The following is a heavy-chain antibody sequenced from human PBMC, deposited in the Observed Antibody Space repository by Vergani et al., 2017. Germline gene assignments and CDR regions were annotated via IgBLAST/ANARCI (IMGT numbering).Heavy chain of an antibody. CDR2: MNPNSGNT. CDR3: ARGGNPDDDMLTGYDRGQSAVDV. CDR1: GYTFTSYE. J-gene: IGHJ6*02. V-gene: IGHV1-8*01. Sequence: QVQLVQSGAEVKKPGASVKVSCTASGYTFTSYEINWVRQATGQGLEWMGWMNPNSGNTGYAQKFQGRVTMTRNTSISTAYMELSSLRSEDTAVDYCARGGNPDDDMLTGYDRGQSAVDVWGQGTTVTVSS. D-gene: IGHD3-9*01.